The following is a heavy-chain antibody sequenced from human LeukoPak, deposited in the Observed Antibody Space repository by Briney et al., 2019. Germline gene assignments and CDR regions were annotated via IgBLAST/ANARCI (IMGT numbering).Heavy chain of an antibody. D-gene: IGHD6-19*01. CDR2: ILSGGAT. Sequence: PGGSLRLSCAASDFSVNTNYMNWVRQAPGKGLEWGSVILSGGATYYADSVKGRFTISRDNSKNTLYLQMNSLTADDTAVYYCVRSGYSNGWYRNWGQGTLVTVSS. V-gene: IGHV3-53*01. CDR1: DFSVNTNY. CDR3: VRSGYSNGWYRN. J-gene: IGHJ4*02.